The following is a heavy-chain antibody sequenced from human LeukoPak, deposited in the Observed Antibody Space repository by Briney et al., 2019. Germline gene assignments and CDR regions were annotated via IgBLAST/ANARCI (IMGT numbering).Heavy chain of an antibody. CDR3: ARGIYYDSSGYYEIFDY. D-gene: IGHD3-22*01. Sequence: SVKVSCKASGYTFSGYYMHWVRQAPGQGLEWMGRIIPIFGIANYAQKFQGRVTITADKSTSTAYMELSSLRSEDTAVYYCARGIYYDSSGYYEIFDYWGQGTLVTVSS. J-gene: IGHJ4*02. V-gene: IGHV1-69*02. CDR1: GYTFSGYY. CDR2: IIPIFGIA.